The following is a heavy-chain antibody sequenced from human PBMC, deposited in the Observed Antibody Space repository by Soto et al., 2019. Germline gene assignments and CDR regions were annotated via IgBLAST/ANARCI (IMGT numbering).Heavy chain of an antibody. CDR3: ASCEDYGDYVPGGQALGDAFAI. D-gene: IGHD4-17*01. CDR2: ISSSSSTI. CDR1: GFTFSSYS. V-gene: IGHV3-48*01. Sequence: GGSLRLSCAASGFTFSSYSMNRVRQAPGKGLEWVSYISSSSSTIYYADSVKGRFTISRDNAKNSLYLQMNSLRAEDTAVYYCASCEDYGDYVPGGQALGDAFAIWGRGSMVTGSS. J-gene: IGHJ3*02.